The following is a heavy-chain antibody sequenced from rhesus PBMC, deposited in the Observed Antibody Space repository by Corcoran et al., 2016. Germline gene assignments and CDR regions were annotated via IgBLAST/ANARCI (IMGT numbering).Heavy chain of an antibody. CDR2: GHGSGGSN. J-gene: IGHJ4*01. Sequence: QVQLQESGPGLVKPSETLSLTCAVSGYSISRGYYWGWIRQPPGKGLKWIGSGHGSGGSNYRNPSLKSRVTLSVDTSKNQFSLKLSSVTAADTAVFCCVLAAAGDFDYWGQGVLVTVSS. D-gene: IGHD6-31*01. CDR1: GYSISRGYY. V-gene: IGHV4S14*01. CDR3: VLAAAGDFDY.